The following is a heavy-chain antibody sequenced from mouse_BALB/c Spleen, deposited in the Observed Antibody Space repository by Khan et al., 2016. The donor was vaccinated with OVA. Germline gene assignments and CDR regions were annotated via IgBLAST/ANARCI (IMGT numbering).Heavy chain of an antibody. J-gene: IGHJ1*03. V-gene: IGHV2-6-4*01. CDR2: MWIGGST. D-gene: IGHD3-3*01. CDR3: ARNRDGGSYWYFDV. Sequence: VQLKESGPGLVAPSQSLSITCTVSGFSLSRYSVHWVRQPPGKGLEWLGIMWIGGSTDYNSALKSRLSISKDNSKSQVFLKMNSLQTDDTAMYYCARNRDGGSYWYFDVWGTGTTVTVSS. CDR1: GFSLSRYS.